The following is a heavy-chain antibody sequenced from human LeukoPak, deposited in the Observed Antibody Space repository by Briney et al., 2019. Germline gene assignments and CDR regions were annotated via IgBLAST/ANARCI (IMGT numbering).Heavy chain of an antibody. CDR3: ATRDSGDYPYFDY. CDR2: VGDSAATT. Sequence: GGSLRLSCAASGFTFATYGMSWVRQAPGKGLEWVSVVGDSAATTHYADSVKGRFFISRDNSKNTLYLQMNSLRAEDTAVFYCATRDSGDYPYFDYWGQGTLVTVSS. D-gene: IGHD4-17*01. V-gene: IGHV3-23*01. J-gene: IGHJ4*02. CDR1: GFTFATYG.